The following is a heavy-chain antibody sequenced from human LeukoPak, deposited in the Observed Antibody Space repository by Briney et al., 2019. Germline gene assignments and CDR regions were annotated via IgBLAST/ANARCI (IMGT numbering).Heavy chain of an antibody. D-gene: IGHD6-19*01. CDR2: INPNSGGT. Sequence: ASVKVSCKASGYTFTGYYMHWVRQAPGQGLEWMGRINPNSGGTNYAQKFQGRVTMTRDTSISTAYMELSRLRSDDTAVYYCARVAAYSSGWLNYWRQGTLVTVSS. V-gene: IGHV1-2*06. J-gene: IGHJ4*02. CDR3: ARVAAYSSGWLNY. CDR1: GYTFTGYY.